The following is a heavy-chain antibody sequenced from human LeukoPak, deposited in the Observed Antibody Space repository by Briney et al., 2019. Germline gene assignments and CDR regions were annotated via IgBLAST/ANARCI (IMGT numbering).Heavy chain of an antibody. CDR1: GGSFSGCY. CDR3: ARGGRTPRGRSAFDI. J-gene: IGHJ3*02. D-gene: IGHD2-15*01. V-gene: IGHV4-34*01. Sequence: PSETLSLTCAVYGGSFSGCYWSWIRQPPGKGLEWIGEINHSGSTNYNPSLKSRVTISVDTSKNQFSLKLSSVTAADTAVYYCARGGRTPRGRSAFDIWGQGTMVTVSS. CDR2: INHSGST.